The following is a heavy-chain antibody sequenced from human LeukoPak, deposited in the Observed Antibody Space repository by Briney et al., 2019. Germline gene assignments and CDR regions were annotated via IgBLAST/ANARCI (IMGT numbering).Heavy chain of an antibody. D-gene: IGHD4-17*01. CDR3: ARVDYGDYVSAYYYYYMDV. Sequence: ASVKVSCKASGYTFTSYGISWVRQAPGQGLEWMGWISAYNGNTNYAQKLQGRVTMTTDTSTSTAYMELRSLRSDDTAVYYCARVDYGDYVSAYYYYYMDVWGKGTSVTVSS. CDR1: GYTFTSYG. CDR2: ISAYNGNT. J-gene: IGHJ6*03. V-gene: IGHV1-18*01.